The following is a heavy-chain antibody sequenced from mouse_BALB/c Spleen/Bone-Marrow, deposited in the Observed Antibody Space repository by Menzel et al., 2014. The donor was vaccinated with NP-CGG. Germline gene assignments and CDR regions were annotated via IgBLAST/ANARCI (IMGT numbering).Heavy chain of an antibody. CDR2: IDPANGNT. CDR1: GFNIKDTY. Sequence: VQLQQSGAELVKPGASVKLSCTASGFNIKDTYMHWVKQRPEQGLEWIGRIDPANGNTKYDPKFQGKATITADTSSNTASLQLSSLTSEDTAVYYCASYYYGSYGFAYWGQGSLVTVSA. J-gene: IGHJ3*01. CDR3: ASYYYGSYGFAY. V-gene: IGHV14-3*02. D-gene: IGHD1-1*01.